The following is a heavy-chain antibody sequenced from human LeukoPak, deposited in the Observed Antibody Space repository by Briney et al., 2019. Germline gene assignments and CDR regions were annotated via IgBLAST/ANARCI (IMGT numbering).Heavy chain of an antibody. Sequence: PSETLSLTCAVYGGSFSGYYWSWIRQPPGKGLEWIGEINHSGSTNYNPSLKSRVTISVDTSKNQFSLKLSSVTAADTAVYYCARGSWFKKSFVDYWGQGTLVTVSS. CDR3: ARGSWFKKSFVDY. CDR2: INHSGST. V-gene: IGHV4-34*01. J-gene: IGHJ4*02. CDR1: GGSFSGYY. D-gene: IGHD6-13*01.